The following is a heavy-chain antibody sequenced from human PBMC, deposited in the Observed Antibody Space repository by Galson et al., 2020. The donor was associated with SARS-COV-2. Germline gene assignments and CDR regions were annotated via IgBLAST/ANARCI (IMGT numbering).Heavy chain of an antibody. J-gene: IGHJ4*02. Sequence: GGSLRLSCAAAGFSVSNNFMSWLRQTPEKGLEWVSAIYSGGNTYYAESVVGRFSISRDSSRNTLYLQMNYLRVEDTAVYYCAREKTWSYDYWGQGIVVTVSS. CDR2: IYSGGNT. D-gene: IGHD2-8*02. V-gene: IGHV3-53*01. CDR1: GFSVSNNF. CDR3: AREKTWSYDY.